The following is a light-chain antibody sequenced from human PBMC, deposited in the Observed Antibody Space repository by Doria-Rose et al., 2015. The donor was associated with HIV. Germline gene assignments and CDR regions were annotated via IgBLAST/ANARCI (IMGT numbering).Light chain of an antibody. J-gene: IGKJ3*01. V-gene: IGKV4-1*01. Sequence: DIQMTQSPESLGMSLGERATLNCKSNQSLLYTSKNYLAWYQQKPGQTPKLLIYWASTRQSGVTARFSGSGSGTDFTLTISSLEAEDVAVYYCRQYYDTPSFGPGTTVDIK. CDR2: WAS. CDR1: QSLLYTSKNY. CDR3: RQYYDTPS.